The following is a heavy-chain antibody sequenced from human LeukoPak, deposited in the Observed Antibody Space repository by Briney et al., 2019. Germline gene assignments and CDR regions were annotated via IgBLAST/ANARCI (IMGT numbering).Heavy chain of an antibody. V-gene: IGHV1-8*01. CDR2: MNPNSGNT. J-gene: IGHJ6*03. CDR3: ARAKSGSYGYYYYYYMDV. D-gene: IGHD1-26*01. CDR1: GYTFTSYD. Sequence: ASVKVSCKASGYTFTSYDINWVRQATGQGLEWMGWMNPNSGNTGYAQKFQGRVTMTRNTSISTAYMELSSLRSEDTAVYYCARAKSGSYGYYYYYYMDVWGKGTTVTISS.